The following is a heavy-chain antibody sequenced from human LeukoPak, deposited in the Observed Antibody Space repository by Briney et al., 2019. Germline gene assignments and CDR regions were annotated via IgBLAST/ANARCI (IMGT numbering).Heavy chain of an antibody. CDR1: GYSFSSYG. CDR3: ARDLRSGYYDY. CDR2: INPNSGGT. Sequence: ASVKVSCKASGYSFSSYGISWVRQAPGQGLEWMGWINPNSGGTNYAQKFQGRVTMTRDTSISTAYMELSRLTSDDTAVYYCARDLRSGYYDYWGQGTLVTVSS. D-gene: IGHD3-3*01. J-gene: IGHJ4*02. V-gene: IGHV1-2*02.